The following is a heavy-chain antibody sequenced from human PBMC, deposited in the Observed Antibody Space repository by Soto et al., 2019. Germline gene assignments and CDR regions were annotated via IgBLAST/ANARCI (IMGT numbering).Heavy chain of an antibody. CDR2: ISYDGSKN. D-gene: IGHD6-13*01. V-gene: IGHV3-30*03. CDR3: ARKGLYSGSWSLLIDYYYMDV. J-gene: IGHJ6*03. CDR1: GFTFTNYA. Sequence: GGSLRLSCAASGFTFTNYAMHWVRQAPGKGLEWVAAISYDGSKNYYADYVKGRFTISRDNSKNTLYLQMNSLRAEDTAVYFCARKGLYSGSWSLLIDYYYMDVWGKGTTVTVSS.